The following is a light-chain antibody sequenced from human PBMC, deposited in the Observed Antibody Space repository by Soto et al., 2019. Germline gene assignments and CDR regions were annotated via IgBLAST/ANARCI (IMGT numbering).Light chain of an antibody. CDR3: SSYKSSTAYV. CDR1: SSDVGGYNY. Sequence: QSALTQPASVSGSPGQSITISCTGTSSDVGGYNYVSWYQLHPGKAPKLMVYEVSNRPSGVSNCFSGSKSGNTDSLTISGRQAEDAADYYCSSYKSSTAYVFGPGTKVTVL. CDR2: EVS. J-gene: IGLJ1*01. V-gene: IGLV2-14*01.